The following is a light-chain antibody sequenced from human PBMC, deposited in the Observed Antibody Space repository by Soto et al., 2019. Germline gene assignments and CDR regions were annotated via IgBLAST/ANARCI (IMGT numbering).Light chain of an antibody. CDR1: QVTSRY. V-gene: IGKV3-20*01. CDR3: QQYSTSPIS. J-gene: IGKJ5*01. CDR2: GAS. Sequence: ENVLTQSPGTLSLSPGERATLSCRASQVTSRYLSWYQQRPGKAPRLLIYGASSGATGIPERFSGSGSGTDFTLTISRLEPEDFAVYYCQQYSTSPISFGQGTRLEIK.